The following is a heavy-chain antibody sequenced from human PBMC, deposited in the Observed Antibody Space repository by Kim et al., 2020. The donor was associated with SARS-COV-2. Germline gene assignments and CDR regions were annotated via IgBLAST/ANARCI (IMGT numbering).Heavy chain of an antibody. D-gene: IGHD3-16*01. CDR1: DFTFTSYW. Sequence: GGSLRLSCAASDFTFTSYWMHWVRQAPGKGLEWVARISSDGSSTDYADSVKGRFTVSRDNAKNTVDLQLHSVIAEDTAVYFCGRVARQYYYDGMDVWGQG. J-gene: IGHJ6*02. CDR3: GRVARQYYYDGMDV. V-gene: IGHV3-74*01. CDR2: ISSDGSST.